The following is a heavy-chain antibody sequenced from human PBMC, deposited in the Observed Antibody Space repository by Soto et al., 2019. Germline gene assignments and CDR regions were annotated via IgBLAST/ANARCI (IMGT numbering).Heavy chain of an antibody. D-gene: IGHD6-6*01. Sequence: PSETLSLTCTVSGGSISSSSYYWGWISQPPGKGLEWIGSIYYSGSTYYNPSLKSRVTISVGTSKNQFSLKLSSVTAADTAVYYCARHEDDSSSAYYYYYMDVWGKGTTVTVSS. J-gene: IGHJ6*03. CDR1: GGSISSSSYY. CDR2: IYYSGST. CDR3: ARHEDDSSSAYYYYYMDV. V-gene: IGHV4-39*01.